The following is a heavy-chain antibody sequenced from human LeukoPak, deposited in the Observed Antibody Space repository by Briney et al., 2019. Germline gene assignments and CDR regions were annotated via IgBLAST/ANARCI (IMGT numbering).Heavy chain of an antibody. Sequence: PSETLSLTCAVCGGSFSGYYWSWIRQPPGKGLEWIGEINHSGSTNYNPSLKSRVTISVDTSKNQFSLKLSSVTAADTAVYYCARGRIGYCSSTSCRGWFDPWGQGTLVTVSS. J-gene: IGHJ5*02. V-gene: IGHV4-34*01. CDR3: ARGRIGYCSSTSCRGWFDP. D-gene: IGHD2-2*01. CDR1: GGSFSGYY. CDR2: INHSGST.